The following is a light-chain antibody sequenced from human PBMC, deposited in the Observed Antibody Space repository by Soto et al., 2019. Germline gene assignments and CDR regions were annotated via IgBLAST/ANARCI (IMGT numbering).Light chain of an antibody. CDR3: QQSSNWPWT. J-gene: IGKJ1*01. Sequence: EIVLTQSPATLSLSPGERATLSCRASQSVSSYLAWYQQKPGQAPRLLIYDASNRATGIPARFSGSGSGTDFTLTISRLAHEDSAFYYCQQSSNWPWTFGQGTKVEIK. CDR2: DAS. CDR1: QSVSSY. V-gene: IGKV3-11*01.